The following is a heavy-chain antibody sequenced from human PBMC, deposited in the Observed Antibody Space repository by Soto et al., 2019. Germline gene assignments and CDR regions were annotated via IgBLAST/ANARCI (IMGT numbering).Heavy chain of an antibody. CDR1: GFSSSDYW. CDR3: GRSQYSSSSGY. J-gene: IGHJ4*02. D-gene: IGHD6-6*01. CDR2: ITQDGSGT. V-gene: IGHV3-7*01. Sequence: PGGSLRLSCAASGFSSSDYWMTWARQGPGKGLEWVASITQDGSGTYYMDSVKGRFTISRDNAKNSLYLQMNSLRVEDTAIYYCGRSQYSSSSGYWGQGTLVTVSS.